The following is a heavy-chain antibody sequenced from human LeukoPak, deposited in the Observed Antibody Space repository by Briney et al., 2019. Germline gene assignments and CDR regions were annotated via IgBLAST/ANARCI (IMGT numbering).Heavy chain of an antibody. D-gene: IGHD2/OR15-2a*01. CDR3: AKGFTTVESEGYIDY. V-gene: IGHV3-23*01. J-gene: IGHJ4*02. CDR1: GFTLTNYA. CDR2: IRGGST. Sequence: GGCLRLSCAASGFTLTNYAMNWVRQTPGKGLEWVSGIRGGSTYYVYSVSGRFSISRDTSKNTLYLHMDFLRAEDTAVYLCAKGFTTVESEGYIDYWGQGTLVSVSS.